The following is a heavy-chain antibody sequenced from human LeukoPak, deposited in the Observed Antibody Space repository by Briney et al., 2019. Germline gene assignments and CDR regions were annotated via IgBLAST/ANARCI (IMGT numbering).Heavy chain of an antibody. V-gene: IGHV1-69*06. CDR3: ARGPSYDSSGIIRDPSDY. D-gene: IGHD3-22*01. J-gene: IGHJ4*02. CDR1: GGTFSSYA. CDR2: IIPIFGTA. Sequence: SVKVSCKASGGTFSSYAISWVRQAPGQGLEWMGGIIPIFGTANYAQKFQGRVTITADKSTNTAYMELSSLRSEDTAMYYCARGPSYDSSGIIRDPSDYWGQGTLVTVSS.